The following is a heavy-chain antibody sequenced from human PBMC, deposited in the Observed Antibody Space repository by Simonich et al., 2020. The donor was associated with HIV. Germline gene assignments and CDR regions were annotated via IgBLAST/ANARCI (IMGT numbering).Heavy chain of an antibody. V-gene: IGHV4-34*01. D-gene: IGHD5-12*01. CDR3: TRRSGYDFDY. CDR1: GGSFSGYY. CDR2: INQSGST. Sequence: QVHLQQWGAGLLKPSETLSLTCAVYGGSFSGYYWNWIRQPPGKGLEWIGEINQSGSTNYNPSLKSRVTISVDTSKNQFSLKLSSVTAADTAMYYCTRRSGYDFDYWGQGTLVTVSS. J-gene: IGHJ4*02.